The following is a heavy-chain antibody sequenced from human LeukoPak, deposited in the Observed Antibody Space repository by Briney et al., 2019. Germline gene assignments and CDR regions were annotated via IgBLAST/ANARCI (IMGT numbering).Heavy chain of an antibody. Sequence: LPGGSLRLSCAASGFTFSSYAMSWVRQAPGKGLEWVSAMSASGGRTFYVDSVKGRFTISRDNSKNTLYLQMNSLRAEDTAVYYCAKKDESYYDSSGYYGAFDYWGQGTLVTVSS. D-gene: IGHD3-22*01. CDR2: MSASGGRT. CDR3: AKKDESYYDSSGYYGAFDY. J-gene: IGHJ4*02. CDR1: GFTFSSYA. V-gene: IGHV3-23*01.